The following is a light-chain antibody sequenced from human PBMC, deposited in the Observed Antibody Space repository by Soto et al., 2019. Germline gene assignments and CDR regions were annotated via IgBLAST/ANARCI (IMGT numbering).Light chain of an antibody. CDR3: QQDANLRP. V-gene: IGKV3-20*01. CDR2: GPS. J-gene: IGKJ1*01. Sequence: IGVEKSPVPLSLYQEERVTLSCMASQSARSSFLAWYQQKPGQAPRLPIHGPSSRATGIPDRFSGSGSGKDFTLTISRLAPEDFALYYCQQDANLRPFGQGSNVDIK. CDR1: QSARSSF.